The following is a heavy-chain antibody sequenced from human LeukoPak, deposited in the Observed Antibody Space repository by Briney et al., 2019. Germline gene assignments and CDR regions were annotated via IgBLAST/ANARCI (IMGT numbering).Heavy chain of an antibody. D-gene: IGHD5-24*01. CDR2: IIWNSGSI. J-gene: IGHJ3*02. CDR1: GFTFDDDA. Sequence: PGGSLILSCAASGFTFDDDAMHWVRQAPGKGLEWGSGIIWNSGSIVYADSVKGLFTISRDDAKNSLYLQINSLRAEDTALYYCAKERRGRDGYNWAGGLQYYAAFDIWGQGTMVTVSS. V-gene: IGHV3-9*01. CDR3: AKERRGRDGYNWAGGLQYYAAFDI.